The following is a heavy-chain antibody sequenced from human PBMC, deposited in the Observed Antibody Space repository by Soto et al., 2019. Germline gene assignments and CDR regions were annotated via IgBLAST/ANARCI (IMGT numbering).Heavy chain of an antibody. D-gene: IGHD3-22*01. J-gene: IGHJ4*02. Sequence: QVQLVQSGAEVKKPGASVKVSCKASGYTFTSYGISWVRQAPGQGLERMGWISAYNGNTNYAQKLQGRVTMTTDTSTSTGYMELRSLRSDDTAVYYCARDSPDEYYYDSSGYYSHWGQGTLVIVS. V-gene: IGHV1-18*01. CDR1: GYTFTSYG. CDR3: ARDSPDEYYYDSSGYYSH. CDR2: ISAYNGNT.